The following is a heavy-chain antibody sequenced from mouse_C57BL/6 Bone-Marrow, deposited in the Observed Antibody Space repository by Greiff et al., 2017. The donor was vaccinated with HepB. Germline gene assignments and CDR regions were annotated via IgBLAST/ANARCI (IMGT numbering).Heavy chain of an antibody. CDR1: GYTFTDYY. CDR3: ARSGLYDYARLYYFDY. J-gene: IGHJ2*01. V-gene: IGHV1-75*01. CDR2: IFPGSGST. D-gene: IGHD2-4*01. Sequence: QVQLQQSGPELVKPRASVKISCKASGYTFTDYYINWVKQRPGQGLEWIGWIFPGSGSTYYNEKFKGKATLTVDKSSSTASMLLSSLTSEDSAVYFCARSGLYDYARLYYFDYWGQGTTLTVSS.